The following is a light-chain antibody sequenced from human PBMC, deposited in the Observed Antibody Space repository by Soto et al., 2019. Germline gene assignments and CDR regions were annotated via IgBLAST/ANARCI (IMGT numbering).Light chain of an antibody. Sequence: DRVTISCRASQSFTDWLAWYQQKPGKAPKLLISGASSLQSGVPSRLSGSASGTEFTLTISSMKPDDIATYYCQQCHRYLTFGQGTKVDIK. CDR2: GAS. CDR3: QQCHRYLT. V-gene: IGKV1-5*01. CDR1: QSFTDW. J-gene: IGKJ1*01.